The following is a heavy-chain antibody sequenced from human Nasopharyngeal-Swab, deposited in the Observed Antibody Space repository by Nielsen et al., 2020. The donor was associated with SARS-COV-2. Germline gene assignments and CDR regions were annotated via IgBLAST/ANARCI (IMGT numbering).Heavy chain of an antibody. CDR1: GFTFSSYW. D-gene: IGHD6-19*01. V-gene: IGHV3-7*01. CDR2: IKQDGSEK. Sequence: GEALKISCAASGFTFSSYWMSWVRQALGKGLEWVANIKQDGSEKYYVDSVKGRFTISRDNAKNSLYLQMNSLRAEDTAVYYCARDTGSGWSMDVWGQGTTVTVSS. CDR3: ARDTGSGWSMDV. J-gene: IGHJ6*02.